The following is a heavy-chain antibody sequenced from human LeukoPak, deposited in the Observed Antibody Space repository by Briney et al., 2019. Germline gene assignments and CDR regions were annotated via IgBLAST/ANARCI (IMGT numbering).Heavy chain of an antibody. CDR2: MSFDGTNN. CDR3: ARDTYSSNWNPLGY. D-gene: IGHD6-13*01. V-gene: IGHV3-30-3*01. J-gene: IGHJ4*02. Sequence: PGGSLRLSCVASGFTFSTYTMHWVRQAPGKGLEWVAVMSFDGTNNYYADSVKGRFTISRDNSKNTLYLQMNSLRAEDTALYYCARDTYSSNWNPLGYWGQGTLVTVSS. CDR1: GFTFSTYT.